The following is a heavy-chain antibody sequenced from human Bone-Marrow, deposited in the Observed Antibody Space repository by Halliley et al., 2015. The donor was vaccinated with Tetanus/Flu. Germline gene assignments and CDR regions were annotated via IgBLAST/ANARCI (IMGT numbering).Heavy chain of an antibody. CDR1: GDSIKNYF. J-gene: IGHJ6*02. V-gene: IGHV4-59*13. D-gene: IGHD2-15*01. CDR3: ATSVVPHYYYGLGV. Sequence: TLSLTCTVTGDSIKNYFWSWIRKTPGKGLEWIGYIFSSGSTTYNPSLKSRVTISLDTSKQQFSLMVRSVAAADTGVYYCATSVVPHYYYGLGVGGQGTAVTVSS. CDR2: IFSSGST.